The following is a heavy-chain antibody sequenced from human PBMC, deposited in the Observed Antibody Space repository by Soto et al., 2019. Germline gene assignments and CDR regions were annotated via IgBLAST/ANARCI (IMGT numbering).Heavy chain of an antibody. CDR2: IYYSGST. V-gene: IGHV4-59*08. J-gene: IGHJ4*02. CDR1: GGSISSYY. D-gene: IGHD3-3*01. Sequence: SETLSLTCTVSGGSISSYYWSWIRQPPGKGLEWIGYIYYSGSTNYNPSLKSRVTISVDTSKNQFSLKLSSVTAADTAVYYCAVWNSLGNDNFWSGPFDFWGQGTPVTVSS. CDR3: AVWNSLGNDNFWSGPFDF.